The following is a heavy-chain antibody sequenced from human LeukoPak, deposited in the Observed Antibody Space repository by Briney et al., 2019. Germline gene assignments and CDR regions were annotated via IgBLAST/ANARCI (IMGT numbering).Heavy chain of an antibody. CDR3: AKDRADYDILTGYFDY. Sequence: GGSLRLSCAASGFTFSSYGIYWVRQAPGKGLEWMALISNDGSDKYYADSVKGRFTISRDNSKNTLYLQMNSLRAEDTAVYYCAKDRADYDILTGYFDYWGQGTLVTVSS. J-gene: IGHJ4*02. D-gene: IGHD3-9*01. V-gene: IGHV3-30*18. CDR2: ISNDGSDK. CDR1: GFTFSSYG.